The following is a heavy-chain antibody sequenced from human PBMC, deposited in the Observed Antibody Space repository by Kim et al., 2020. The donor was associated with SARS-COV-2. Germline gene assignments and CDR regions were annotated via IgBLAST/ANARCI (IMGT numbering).Heavy chain of an antibody. J-gene: IGHJ5*02. D-gene: IGHD6-19*01. Sequence: GGSLRLSCAASGFTFDDYAMHWVRQAPGKGLEWVSGISWNSGSIGYADSVKGRFTISRDNAKNSLYLQMNSLRAEDTALYYCAKEKLPSYSSGWYYWFDPWGQGTLVTVSS. CDR1: GFTFDDYA. CDR3: AKEKLPSYSSGWYYWFDP. V-gene: IGHV3-9*01. CDR2: ISWNSGSI.